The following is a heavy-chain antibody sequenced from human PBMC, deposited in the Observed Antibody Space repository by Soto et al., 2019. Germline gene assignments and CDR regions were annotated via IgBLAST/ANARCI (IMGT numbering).Heavy chain of an antibody. CDR2: IYPGDSDT. CDR3: ARRDKWELPNAFDY. CDR1: GYSFTSYW. V-gene: IGHV5-51*01. D-gene: IGHD1-26*01. Sequence: GESLKISCKGSGYSFTSYWIGWVRQMPGKGLEWVGIIYPGDSDTRYSPSFQGQVTISADKSISTAYLQWSSLKASDTAMYYYARRDKWELPNAFDYWGQGTLVTVSS. J-gene: IGHJ4*02.